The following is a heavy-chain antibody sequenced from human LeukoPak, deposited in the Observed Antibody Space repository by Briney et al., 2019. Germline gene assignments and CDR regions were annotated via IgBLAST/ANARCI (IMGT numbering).Heavy chain of an antibody. CDR2: TYYRSKWYN. Sequence: SQTLSLTCAISGDSVSSNSAAWNWIRQSPSRGLEWLGRTYYRSKWYNGYAVSVKSRITINPDTSKNQFSLQLNSVTPEDTAVYYCARGGYDILTGYSIEAFDIWGQGTMVTVSS. V-gene: IGHV6-1*01. CDR3: ARGGYDILTGYSIEAFDI. J-gene: IGHJ3*02. D-gene: IGHD3-9*01. CDR1: GDSVSSNSAA.